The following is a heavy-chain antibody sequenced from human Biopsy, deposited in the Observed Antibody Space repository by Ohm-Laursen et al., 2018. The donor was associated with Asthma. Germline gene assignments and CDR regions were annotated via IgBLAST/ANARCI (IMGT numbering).Heavy chain of an antibody. J-gene: IGHJ2*01. Sequence: GTLSLTWIVSGDAMSTSGSYWGWIRQSPGKGLEWIGSIYYSGRTYYNPSLESRITISADTSKNHFSLKVTSVTAADTAVYYCARAVSSSSYWYFDLWGRGDLVTVSS. V-gene: IGHV4-39*02. D-gene: IGHD6-6*01. CDR1: GDAMSTSGSY. CDR3: ARAVSSSSYWYFDL. CDR2: IYYSGRT.